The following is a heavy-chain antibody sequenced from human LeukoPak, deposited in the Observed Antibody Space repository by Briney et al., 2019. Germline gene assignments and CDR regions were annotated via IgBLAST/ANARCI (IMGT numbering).Heavy chain of an antibody. CDR3: TTDRNVRATKEDRYDY. Sequence: PGGSLRLSCVVSGFTFSGYWMTWVRQAPGKGLEWVANIREDGSERNYVDSVKGRFIISRDNSRNSLYLQMNSLRPEDTAVYYCTTDRNVRATKEDRYDYWGQGTLVTVSS. CDR1: GFTFSGYW. J-gene: IGHJ4*02. D-gene: IGHD3-9*01. CDR2: IREDGSER. V-gene: IGHV3-7*01.